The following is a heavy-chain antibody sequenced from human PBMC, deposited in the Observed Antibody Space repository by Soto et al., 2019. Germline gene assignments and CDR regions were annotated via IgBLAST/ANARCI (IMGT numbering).Heavy chain of an antibody. CDR3: AREGAPQNYYYYYGMDV. Sequence: AETLSLTCTVSGGSISSYYCIFIRHAPCKGLEWIVYIYYSGSTNYNPSLKSRVTISVDTSKNQFSLKLSSVTAADTAVYYCAREGAPQNYYYYYGMDVWGQGTTVTVSS. V-gene: IGHV4-59*01. CDR1: GGSISSYY. J-gene: IGHJ6*02. CDR2: IYYSGST.